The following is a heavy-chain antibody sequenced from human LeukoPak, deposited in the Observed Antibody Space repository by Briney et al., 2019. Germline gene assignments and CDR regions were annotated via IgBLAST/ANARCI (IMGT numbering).Heavy chain of an antibody. J-gene: IGHJ5*02. CDR3: ARVGGSISPHWFDP. D-gene: IGHD2-15*01. CDR2: INHSGGT. CDR1: GGSFSGYY. V-gene: IGHV4-34*01. Sequence: KPSETLSLTCALYGGSFSGYYWSWIRQPPGKGLEWIGEINHSGGTNYNPSLKSRVAMSVDTSKSQFSLKLSSVTAADTAVYYCARVGGSISPHWFDPWGQGTLVTVST.